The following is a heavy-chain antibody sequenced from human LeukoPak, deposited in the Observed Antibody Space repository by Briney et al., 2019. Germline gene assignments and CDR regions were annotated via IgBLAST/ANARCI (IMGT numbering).Heavy chain of an antibody. CDR1: GFTFSTNW. CDR2: IKEDGSEA. V-gene: IGHV3-7*01. Sequence: GESLRLSCAAAGFTFSTNWMSWVRQATGKWLECVAKIKEDGSEAHYVDSVKGRFTISRDNAKESLYLQMNSLRAEDTAVYYCARDYTGGWNDYWGQGIRVTVSS. CDR3: ARDYTGGWNDY. D-gene: IGHD7-27*01. J-gene: IGHJ4*02.